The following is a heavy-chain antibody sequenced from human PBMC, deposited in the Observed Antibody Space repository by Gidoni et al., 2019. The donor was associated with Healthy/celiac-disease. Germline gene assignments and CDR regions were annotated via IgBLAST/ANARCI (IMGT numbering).Heavy chain of an antibody. J-gene: IGHJ4*02. CDR2: ISYDGSNK. CDR3: ARTFYKQQLLNPYFDY. CDR1: GFTFRSYA. V-gene: IGHV3-30-3*01. D-gene: IGHD6-13*01. Sequence: QVQLVESGGGVVQPGRSLRLSCAAPGFTFRSYAMHWVRQAPGKGLEWVAVISYDGSNKYYADSVKGRFTISRDNSKNTLYLQMNSLRAEDTAVYYCARTFYKQQLLNPYFDYWGQGTLVTVSS.